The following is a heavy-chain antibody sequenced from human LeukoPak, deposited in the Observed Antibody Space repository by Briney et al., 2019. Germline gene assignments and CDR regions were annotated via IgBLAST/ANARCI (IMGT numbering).Heavy chain of an antibody. J-gene: IGHJ4*02. V-gene: IGHV4-59*01. D-gene: IGHD2-21*01. CDR3: ATSIDWPNVFDH. CDR1: GGSITTYY. Sequence: SETLSLTCTVSGGSITTYYWTWIRQTPDKGLQFIGSFYHTGSTNYNPSLESAVTISEDTSKNQISLELRSVTAAGTAVYYCATSIDWPNVFDHWGQGILVTVSS. CDR2: FYHTGST.